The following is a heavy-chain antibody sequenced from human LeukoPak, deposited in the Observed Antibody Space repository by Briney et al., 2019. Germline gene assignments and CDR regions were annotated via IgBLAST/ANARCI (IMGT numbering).Heavy chain of an antibody. J-gene: IGHJ4*02. V-gene: IGHV3-30-3*01. CDR2: ISYDGSNK. Sequence: GGSLRLSCAASGLTFSSYAMHWVRQAPGKGLEWVAVISYDGSNKYYADSVKGRFTISRDNSKNTLYLQMNSLRAEDTAVYYCARSDLGYNYWGQGTLVTVSS. CDR1: GLTFSSYA. D-gene: IGHD5-18*01. CDR3: ARSDLGYNY.